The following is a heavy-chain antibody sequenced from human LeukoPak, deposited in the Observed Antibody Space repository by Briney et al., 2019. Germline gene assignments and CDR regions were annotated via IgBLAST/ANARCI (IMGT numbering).Heavy chain of an antibody. CDR2: ISYDGSNK. D-gene: IGHD6-19*01. CDR1: RFTFSNYG. Sequence: GKSLRLSCTASRFTFSNYGMHWVRQAPGKGLEWVAVISYDGSNKFYADSVKGRFTISSDDSKNTLYLQMNSLRADDTAVYYCAKERMDTRTRQGIAVAADWGQGTLVTVSS. CDR3: AKERMDTRTRQGIAVAAD. J-gene: IGHJ4*02. V-gene: IGHV3-30*18.